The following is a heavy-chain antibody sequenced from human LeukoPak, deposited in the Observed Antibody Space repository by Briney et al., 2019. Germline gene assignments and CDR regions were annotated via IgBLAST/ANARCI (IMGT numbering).Heavy chain of an antibody. CDR2: IIPIFGTA. Sequence: GASVKVSCKASGGTFSSYAISWVRQAPGQGLEWMGGIIPIFGTANYAQKFQGRVTITADESTSTAYMELSRMISDDTAVYYCAKEYSGGWSRFDYWGQGTLVTVSS. V-gene: IGHV1-69*13. D-gene: IGHD6-19*01. CDR3: AKEYSGGWSRFDY. CDR1: GGTFSSYA. J-gene: IGHJ4*02.